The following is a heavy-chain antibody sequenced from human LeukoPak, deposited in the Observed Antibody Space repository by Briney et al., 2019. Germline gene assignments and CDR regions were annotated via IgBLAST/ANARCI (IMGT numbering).Heavy chain of an antibody. D-gene: IGHD2-8*01. Sequence: GGSLRLSCAASGFTFSSYSMNWVRQAPGKGLEWVSYISSSSSTIYYADSVKGRFAISRDNAKNSLYPHMTSLTAEDTAVYYCARRGDRLCTSLNCPPHNYFFYMDVWGSGTTVAVSS. V-gene: IGHV3-48*01. CDR3: ARRGDRLCTSLNCPPHNYFFYMDV. J-gene: IGHJ6*03. CDR1: GFTFSSYS. CDR2: ISSSSSTI.